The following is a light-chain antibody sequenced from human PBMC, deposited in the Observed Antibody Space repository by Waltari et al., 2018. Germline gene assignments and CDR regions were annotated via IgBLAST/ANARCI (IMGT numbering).Light chain of an antibody. Sequence: DIVMTQSPDSLAVSLGERATINCKSSQSVFYTSNNKHHIPWYQQKPGQPPKLLIYWASTRESGVPDRFSGSGSGTDFTLTISSLQAEDVAVYYCQQYYSTRTFGQGTKLEIK. CDR3: QQYYSTRT. J-gene: IGKJ2*01. CDR1: QSVFYTSNNKHH. V-gene: IGKV4-1*01. CDR2: WAS.